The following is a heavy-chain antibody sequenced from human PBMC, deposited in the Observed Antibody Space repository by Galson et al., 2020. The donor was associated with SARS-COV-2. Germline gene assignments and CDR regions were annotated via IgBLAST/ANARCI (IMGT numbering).Heavy chain of an antibody. CDR3: ARDLFVGARLTYGSGSSPTRNYYYYYGMDV. CDR2: IYYSGST. D-gene: IGHD3-10*01. J-gene: IGHJ6*02. V-gene: IGHV4-31*03. CDR1: GGSISSGGYY. Sequence: SETLSLTCTVSGGSISSGGYYWSWIRQHPGKGLEWIGYIYYSGSTYYNPSLKSRVTISVDTSKNQFSLKLSSVTAADTAVYYCARDLFVGARLTYGSGSSPTRNYYYYYGMDVWGQGTTVTVSS.